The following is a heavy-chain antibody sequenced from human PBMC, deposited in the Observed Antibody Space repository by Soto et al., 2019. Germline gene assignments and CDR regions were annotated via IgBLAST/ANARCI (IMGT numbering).Heavy chain of an antibody. V-gene: IGHV1-69*12. J-gene: IGHJ2*01. CDR3: AFIAAAGTFWYFDL. D-gene: IGHD6-13*01. CDR2: VIPIFGTA. CDR1: GGTFSSYA. Sequence: QVQLVQSGAEVKKPGSSVKVSCKASGGTFSSYAISWVRQAPGQGLEWLGGVIPIFGTANYALKFQGRATITADESTSTDYMDLSSLRSEDTAVYYCAFIAAAGTFWYFDLWGRGTLVTVSS.